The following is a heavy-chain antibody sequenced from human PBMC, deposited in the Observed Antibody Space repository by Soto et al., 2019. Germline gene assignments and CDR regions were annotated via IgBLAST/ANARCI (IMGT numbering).Heavy chain of an antibody. CDR2: MSYDGRNQ. V-gene: IGHV3-30*18. CDR3: AKGGWYTSSSRSDC. D-gene: IGHD6-6*01. Sequence: QVQLVESGGGVVQPGTSLRLSCSASGFTLSGVDMHWVRQAPGTGLAWVAVMSYDGRNQYYADSVKGRFTVSRDSSKSTLYLQMNSLRTEDAAVYYCAKGGWYTSSSRSDCWGQGTLVTVSS. J-gene: IGHJ4*02. CDR1: GFTLSGVD.